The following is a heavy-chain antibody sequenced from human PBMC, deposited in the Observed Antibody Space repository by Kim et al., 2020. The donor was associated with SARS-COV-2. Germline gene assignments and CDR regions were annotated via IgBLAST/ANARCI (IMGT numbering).Heavy chain of an antibody. Sequence: ASVKVSCKASGYTFTSYDINWVRQATGQGLEWMGWMNPNSGNTGYAQKFQGRVTMTRNTSISTAYMELSSLRSEDTAVYYCARGGRYCSSTSCYLDYWGQGTLVTVSS. V-gene: IGHV1-8*01. J-gene: IGHJ4*02. CDR2: MNPNSGNT. CDR3: ARGGRYCSSTSCYLDY. D-gene: IGHD2-2*01. CDR1: GYTFTSYD.